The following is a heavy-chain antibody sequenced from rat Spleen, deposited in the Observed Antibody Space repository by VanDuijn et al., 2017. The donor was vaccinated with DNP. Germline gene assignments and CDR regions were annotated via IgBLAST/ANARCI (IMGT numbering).Heavy chain of an antibody. Sequence: QVQLKESGPGLVQPSQTLSLTCTVSGFSLITNSVHWVRQPPGKGLEWVGVIWSGGNTDYNSTLKSRLSISRDTSKSQVFLKMNSLQTEDTAFYLCTGVDNYPGLPFEYWGQGVMVTVSS. CDR1: GFSLITNS. V-gene: IGHV2-1*01. CDR3: TGVDNYPGLPFEY. D-gene: IGHD1-4*01. CDR2: IWSGGNT. J-gene: IGHJ2*01.